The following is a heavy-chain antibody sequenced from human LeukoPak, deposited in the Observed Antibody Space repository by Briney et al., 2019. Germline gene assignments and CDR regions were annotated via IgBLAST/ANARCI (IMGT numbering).Heavy chain of an antibody. J-gene: IGHJ6*03. CDR3: ARVKDPGGYYYYYYMDV. D-gene: IGHD3-16*01. V-gene: IGHV4-39*07. CDR1: GGSISTSNYY. Sequence: SETLSLTCTVSGGSISTSNYYWGWIRQPPGKGLEWIGNIFSGSTYYSPSLRSRVTISLDTSRNQFSLKLNSVTAADTAVYYCARVKDPGGYYYYYYMDVWGKGTTVTVSS. CDR2: IFSGST.